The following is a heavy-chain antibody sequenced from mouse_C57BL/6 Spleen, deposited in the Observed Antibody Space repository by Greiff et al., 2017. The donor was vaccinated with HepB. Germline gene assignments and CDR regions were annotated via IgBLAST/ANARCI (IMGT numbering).Heavy chain of an antibody. V-gene: IGHV1-50*01. Sequence: VQLQQPGAELVKPGASVKLSCKASGYTFTSYWMQWVKQRPGQGLEWIGEIDPSDSYTNYNQKFKGKATLTVDTSSSTAYMQLSSLTSEDSAVYYCARSGWDGYWGQGTTLTVSS. CDR3: ARSGWDGY. D-gene: IGHD4-1*01. CDR1: GYTFTSYW. CDR2: IDPSDSYT. J-gene: IGHJ2*01.